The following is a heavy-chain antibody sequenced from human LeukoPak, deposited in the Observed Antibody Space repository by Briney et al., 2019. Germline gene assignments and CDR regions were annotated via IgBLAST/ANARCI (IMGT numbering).Heavy chain of an antibody. D-gene: IGHD4-17*01. CDR1: GFTFSSYS. CDR3: ARDKYGDYVIDY. Sequence: GGSLRLSCAASGFTFSSYSMNWVRQAPGKGLEWVSSISSSSSYIYYADSVRGRFTISRDNAKNSLYLQMNSLRAEDTAVYYCARDKYGDYVIDYWGQGTLVTVSS. J-gene: IGHJ4*02. CDR2: ISSSSSYI. V-gene: IGHV3-21*01.